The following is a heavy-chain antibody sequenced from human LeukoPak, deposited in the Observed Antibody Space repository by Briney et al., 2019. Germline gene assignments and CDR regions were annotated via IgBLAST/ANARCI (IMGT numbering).Heavy chain of an antibody. Sequence: ASVKVSCKASGYTFTGYYMHWVRQAPGQGLEWMGRINPNSGGTNYAQKFQGRVTMTRDTSISTAYMELSRLRSDDTAVYYCARDTSYSSSWSDYWGQGTLVTVSS. CDR2: INPNSGGT. CDR1: GYTFTGYY. J-gene: IGHJ4*02. CDR3: ARDTSYSSSWSDY. V-gene: IGHV1-2*06. D-gene: IGHD6-13*01.